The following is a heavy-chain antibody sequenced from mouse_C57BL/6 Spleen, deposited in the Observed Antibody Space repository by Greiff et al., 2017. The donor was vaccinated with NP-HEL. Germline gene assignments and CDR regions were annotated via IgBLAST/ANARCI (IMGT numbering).Heavy chain of an antibody. D-gene: IGHD1-1*01. J-gene: IGHJ3*01. CDR1: GFSFNTYA. V-gene: IGHV10-1*01. CDR3: VGDYYGSSSWFAY. Sequence: EADGGLVQPKGSLKLSCAASGFSFNTYAMNWVRQAPGKGLEWVARIRSKSNNYATYYADSVKDRFTISRDDSESMLYLQMNNLKTEDTAMYYCVGDYYGSSSWFAYWGQGTLVTVSA. CDR2: IRSKSNNYAT.